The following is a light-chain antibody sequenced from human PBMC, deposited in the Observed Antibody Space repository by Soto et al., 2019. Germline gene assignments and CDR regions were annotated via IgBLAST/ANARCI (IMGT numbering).Light chain of an antibody. CDR3: HQHAESPLT. CDR1: QSIGNNY. J-gene: IGKJ4*01. V-gene: IGKV3-20*01. Sequence: EIVLTQSPYTLSFSPWERSTLSFMASQSIGNNYLAWYQQKPGQTPRLLIHSASTRATGIPDRFSGSGSGTGFTLTISRLEPDDFAVYYCHQHAESPLTFGGGTKVDIK. CDR2: SAS.